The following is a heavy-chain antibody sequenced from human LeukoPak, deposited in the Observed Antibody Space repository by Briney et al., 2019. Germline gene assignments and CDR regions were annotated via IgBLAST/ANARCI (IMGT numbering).Heavy chain of an antibody. J-gene: IGHJ3*02. CDR2: IRYDGSEK. V-gene: IGHV3-30*02. D-gene: IGHD3-9*01. Sequence: GGSLGLSCATSGFTFSSRGMHWVRQAPGKGLEWVAFIRYDGSEKDYADPVKGRFTISRDNSKNTLYLQMNSLRAEDTAVYYCWVRYSPDAFDIWGQGTMVTVSS. CDR1: GFTFSSRG. CDR3: WVRYSPDAFDI.